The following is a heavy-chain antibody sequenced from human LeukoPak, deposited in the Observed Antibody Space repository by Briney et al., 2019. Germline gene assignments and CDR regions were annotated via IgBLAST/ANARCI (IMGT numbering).Heavy chain of an antibody. CDR1: GFTFSTYG. J-gene: IGHJ4*02. D-gene: IGHD2-2*01. CDR2: IRYDGSNK. CDR3: AKVVTGYCSTTSCPFDS. Sequence: GGSLRLTCAASGFTFSTYGMDWVRQAPGKGLEWAAYIRYDGSNKNYADSVKGRFTISRDNSKNTLYLQMSSLRAEDTAVYYCAKVVTGYCSTTSCPFDSWGQGTLVTVSS. V-gene: IGHV3-30*02.